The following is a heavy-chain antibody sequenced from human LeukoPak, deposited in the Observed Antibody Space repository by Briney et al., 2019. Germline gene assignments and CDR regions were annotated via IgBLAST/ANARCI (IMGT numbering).Heavy chain of an antibody. D-gene: IGHD6-13*01. Sequence: EASVKVSCKASGGTFSSYAISWVRQAPGQGLEWMGGIIPIFGTANYAQKFQGRVTITTDESTSTAYMELSSLRSEDTAVYYCAREGSSWYGSPLYFDYWGQGTLVTVSS. CDR1: GGTFSSYA. V-gene: IGHV1-69*05. J-gene: IGHJ4*02. CDR2: IIPIFGTA. CDR3: AREGSSWYGSPLYFDY.